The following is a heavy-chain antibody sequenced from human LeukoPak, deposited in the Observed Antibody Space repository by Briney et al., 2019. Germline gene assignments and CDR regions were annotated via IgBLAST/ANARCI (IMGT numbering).Heavy chain of an antibody. Sequence: SETLSLTCTVSGGSISSYYWSWIRQPPGKGLEWIGYIYYSGSTNYNPSLKSRFTISVDTYKNEFSLKLSSVTAADRAVYYCARVLYYYDSSAPLGIWGQGTMVTVSS. V-gene: IGHV4-59*01. CDR2: IYYSGST. J-gene: IGHJ3*02. CDR1: GGSISSYY. D-gene: IGHD3-22*01. CDR3: ARVLYYYDSSAPLGI.